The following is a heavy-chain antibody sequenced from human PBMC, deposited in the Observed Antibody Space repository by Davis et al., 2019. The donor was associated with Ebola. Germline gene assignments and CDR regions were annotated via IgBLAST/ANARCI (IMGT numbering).Heavy chain of an antibody. Sequence: MPSETLSLTCAVYGGSFSGYYWSWIRQPPGKGLEWIGEINHSGSTNYNPSLKSRVTISVDTSKNQFSLKLSSVTAADTAVYYCARVGSMITFGGVIASKYYFDYWGQGTLVTVSS. CDR3: ARVGSMITFGGVIASKYYFDY. J-gene: IGHJ4*02. CDR2: INHSGST. D-gene: IGHD3-16*02. CDR1: GGSFSGYY. V-gene: IGHV4-34*01.